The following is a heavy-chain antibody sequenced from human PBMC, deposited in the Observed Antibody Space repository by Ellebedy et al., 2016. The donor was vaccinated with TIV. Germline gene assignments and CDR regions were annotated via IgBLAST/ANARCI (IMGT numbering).Heavy chain of an antibody. CDR3: ARVRGRTDSYAMDV. J-gene: IGHJ6*02. CDR2: FYTDGRT. V-gene: IGHV3-66*01. CDR1: GLTVSSNY. Sequence: GGSLRLSCAASGLTVSSNYMNWVRQAPGKGLEWVSVFYTDGRTYFADSVKGRFAVSRDISRNTLYLQMHSLRADDTAVYYCARVRGRTDSYAMDVWGQGTTVTVSS. D-gene: IGHD1-1*01.